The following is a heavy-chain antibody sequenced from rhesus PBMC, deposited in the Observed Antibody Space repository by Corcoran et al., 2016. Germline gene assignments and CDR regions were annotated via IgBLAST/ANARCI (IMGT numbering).Heavy chain of an antibody. CDR3: AKDWVDCSGIYCYAEYFEF. J-gene: IGHJ1*01. CDR2: ISIGCGRT. D-gene: IGHD2-27*01. CDR1: GFPFSSYG. V-gene: IGHV3S5*01. Sequence: EVQLVESGGGLVQPGGSLRLSCAASGFPFSSYGMNWVRQAPGKGLEWVSYISIGCGRTYYADSVRGRFTISRDNSKNTLSLQMNSLRAEDTAVYYFAKDWVDCSGIYCYAEYFEFWGQGALVTVSS.